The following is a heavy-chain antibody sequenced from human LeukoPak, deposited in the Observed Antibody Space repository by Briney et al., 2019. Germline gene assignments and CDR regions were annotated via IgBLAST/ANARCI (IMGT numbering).Heavy chain of an antibody. CDR1: GGSFSGYY. CDR2: INHSGST. CDR3: ARGGGFTMVRGSLDY. D-gene: IGHD3-10*01. Sequence: SETLSLTCAVYGGSFSGYYWSWIRQPPGKGLEWIGEINHSGSTNYNPSLKSRVTISVDTSKNQFSLKLSSVTAADTAVYYCARGGGFTMVRGSLDYWGQGTLVTVSS. J-gene: IGHJ4*02. V-gene: IGHV4-34*01.